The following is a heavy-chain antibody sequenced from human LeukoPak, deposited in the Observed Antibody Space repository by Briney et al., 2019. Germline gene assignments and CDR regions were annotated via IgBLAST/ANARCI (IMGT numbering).Heavy chain of an antibody. V-gene: IGHV4-61*02. CDR3: ARIDGSSGSYPDY. J-gene: IGHJ4*02. CDR1: GGSISSGSYY. Sequence: SETLSLTCTVSGGSISSGSYYWSWIRQPAGKGLEWIGRIYTSGSTNYNPSLKSRVTISVDTSKNQFSLKLSSVTAADMAVYYCARIDGSSGSYPDYWGQGTLVTVSS. CDR2: IYTSGST. D-gene: IGHD1-26*01.